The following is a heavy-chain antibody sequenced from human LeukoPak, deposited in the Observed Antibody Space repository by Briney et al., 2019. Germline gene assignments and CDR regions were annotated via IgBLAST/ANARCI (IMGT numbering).Heavy chain of an antibody. CDR2: ISAYNGNT. V-gene: IGHV1-18*04. CDR3: ARHRNMVRGVNNWFDP. CDR1: GYTFTSYG. Sequence: ASVKVSCKAPGYTFTSYGISWVRQAPGQGLEWMGWISAYNGNTNYAQKLQGRVTMTTDTSTSTAYMELRSLRSDDTAVYYCARHRNMVRGVNNWFDPWGQGTLVTVSS. D-gene: IGHD3-10*01. J-gene: IGHJ5*02.